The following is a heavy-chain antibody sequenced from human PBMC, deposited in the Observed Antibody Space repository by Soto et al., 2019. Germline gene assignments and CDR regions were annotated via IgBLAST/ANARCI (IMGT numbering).Heavy chain of an antibody. D-gene: IGHD3-22*01. J-gene: IGHJ4*02. CDR3: ARDTRYYYDSSGMGLFDY. V-gene: IGHV4-31*03. CDR1: GGSISSGGYY. CDR2: IYYSGST. Sequence: QVQLQESGPGLVKPSQTLSLTCTVSGGSISSGGYYWSWIRQHPGKGLAWIGYIYYSGSTYYNPSLKSRVTISVDTSKNQFSLKLSSVTAADTAVYYCARDTRYYYDSSGMGLFDYWGQGTLVTVSS.